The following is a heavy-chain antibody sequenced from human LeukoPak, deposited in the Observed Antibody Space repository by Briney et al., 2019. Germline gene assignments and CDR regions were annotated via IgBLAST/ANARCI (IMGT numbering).Heavy chain of an antibody. CDR2: INPSGGST. Sequence: ASVKVSCKASGYTFTSYYMHWVRQAPGQGLEWMGIINPSGGSTSYAQKFQGRVTMTRDMSTSTVYMELSSLRSEDTAVYYCARAGNLGGNYYYYYMDVGGKGTTVTVSS. D-gene: IGHD2-15*01. V-gene: IGHV1-46*01. CDR3: ARAGNLGGNYYYYYMDV. J-gene: IGHJ6*03. CDR1: GYTFTSYY.